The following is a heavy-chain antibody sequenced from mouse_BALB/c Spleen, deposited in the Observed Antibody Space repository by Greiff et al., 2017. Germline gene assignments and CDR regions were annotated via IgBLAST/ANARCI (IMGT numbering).Heavy chain of an antibody. V-gene: IGHV1-7*01. Sequence: VQLQQSGAELAKPGASVKMSCKASGYTFTSYWMHWVKQRPGQGLEWIGDINPSTGYTEYNQKFKAKATVTADKSSSTAYMQLSSLTSEDSAVYYCARGGNYVGAMDYWGQGTSVTVSS. D-gene: IGHD2-1*01. CDR2: INPSTGYT. J-gene: IGHJ4*01. CDR3: ARGGNYVGAMDY. CDR1: GYTFTSYW.